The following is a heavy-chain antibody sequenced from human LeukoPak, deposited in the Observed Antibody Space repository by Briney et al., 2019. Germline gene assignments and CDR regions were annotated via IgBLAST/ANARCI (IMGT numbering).Heavy chain of an antibody. J-gene: IGHJ6*03. CDR2: MNPNSGNT. CDR1: GYTFTSYD. CDR3: ARGVTTPYYYYYYYMDV. D-gene: IGHD4-17*01. Sequence: ASVKVSCKASGYTFTSYDINWVRQATGQGLEWMGWMNPNSGNTGYAQKFQGRVTITRNTSISTAYMELSSLRSEDTAVHYCARGVTTPYYYYYYYMDVWGKGTTVTVSS. V-gene: IGHV1-8*03.